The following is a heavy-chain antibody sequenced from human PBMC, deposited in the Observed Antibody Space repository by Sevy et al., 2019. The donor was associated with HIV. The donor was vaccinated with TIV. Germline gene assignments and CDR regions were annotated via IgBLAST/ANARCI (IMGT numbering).Heavy chain of an antibody. J-gene: IGHJ4*02. D-gene: IGHD2-2*01. Sequence: GGSLRLSCAASGFTVSSNYMSWVRQAPVKGLDWVSLIYSGGGTDYADSVKGRFTISRDSSKNTLYLQMNSLRTEDTAVYYCARDGGYRLDWGQGTLVTVSS. CDR1: GFTVSSNY. V-gene: IGHV3-66*02. CDR3: ARDGGYRLD. CDR2: IYSGGGT.